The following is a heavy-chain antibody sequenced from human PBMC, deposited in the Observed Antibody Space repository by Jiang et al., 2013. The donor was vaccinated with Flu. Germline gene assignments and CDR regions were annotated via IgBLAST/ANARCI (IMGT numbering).Heavy chain of an antibody. CDR1: GYSFTSYW. Sequence: GAEVKKPGESLKISCKGSGYSFTSYWIGWVRQMPGKGLEWMGIIYPGDSDTRYSPSFQGQVTISADKSISTAYLQWSSLKASDTAMYYCARHSSQSLYCSGGSCYSGAHFDYWGQGTLVTVSS. V-gene: IGHV5-51*01. CDR3: ARHSSQSLYCSGGSCYSGAHFDY. D-gene: IGHD2-15*01. CDR2: IYPGDSDT. J-gene: IGHJ4*02.